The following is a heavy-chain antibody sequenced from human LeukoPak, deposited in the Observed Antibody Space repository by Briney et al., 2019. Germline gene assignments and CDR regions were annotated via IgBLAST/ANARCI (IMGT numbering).Heavy chain of an antibody. Sequence: GGSLRLSCAASGFTVSDNYMTWVRQAPGKGLEWVSSIYSAGATHYAESVKGRFTISRDNSKNTLYLQMNSLRAEDTAVYYCTRGISYTMNIWGQGTTVTVSS. V-gene: IGHV3-66*01. CDR1: GFTVSDNY. CDR2: IYSAGAT. J-gene: IGHJ6*02. D-gene: IGHD2/OR15-2a*01. CDR3: TRGISYTMNI.